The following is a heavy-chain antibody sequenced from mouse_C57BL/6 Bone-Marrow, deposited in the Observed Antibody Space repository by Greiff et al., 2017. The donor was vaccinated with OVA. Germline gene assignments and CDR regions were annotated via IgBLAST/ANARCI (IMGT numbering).Heavy chain of an antibody. CDR3: ARGMGNPAWFAY. Sequence: EVQLKESGPVLVKPGASVKMSCKASGYTFTDYYMNWVKQSHGKSLEWIGVINPYNGGTSYNQKFKGKATLTVDKSSSTAYMELNSLTSEDSAVYYCARGMGNPAWFAYWGQGTLVTVSA. CDR2: INPYNGGT. CDR1: GYTFTDYY. D-gene: IGHD2-1*01. V-gene: IGHV1-19*01. J-gene: IGHJ3*01.